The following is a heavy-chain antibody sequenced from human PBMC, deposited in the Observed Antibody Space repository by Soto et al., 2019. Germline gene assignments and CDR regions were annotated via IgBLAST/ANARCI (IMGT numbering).Heavy chain of an antibody. Sequence: QVQLVESGGGLVKPGGSLRLSCAASGFTFRDSFMSWSRQTPVKGLEWRSYISGRDGNINYADSVRGRFTISRDNAKNSVYLQINSLRAEDTAVYYCAGDQGPNYMAVWGKGTPVTVS. CDR3: AGDQGPNYMAV. J-gene: IGHJ6*03. CDR1: GFTFRDSF. V-gene: IGHV3-11*01. CDR2: ISGRDGNI.